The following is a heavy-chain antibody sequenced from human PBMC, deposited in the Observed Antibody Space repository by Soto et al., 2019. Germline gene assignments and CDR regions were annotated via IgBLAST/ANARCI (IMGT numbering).Heavy chain of an antibody. D-gene: IGHD6-6*01. CDR1: GESISSGGYY. CDR2: IYDSESA. J-gene: IGHJ4*02. Sequence: PSETLSLTCNVSGESISSGGYYWSWILHHPRKGLEWIGYIYDSESAYYNPSLKSRVTISMDTSKNHFAMRLSSVTDADTAVYYCARASSSSSAADYWGQGTLVTVS. V-gene: IGHV4-31*03. CDR3: ARASSSSSAADY.